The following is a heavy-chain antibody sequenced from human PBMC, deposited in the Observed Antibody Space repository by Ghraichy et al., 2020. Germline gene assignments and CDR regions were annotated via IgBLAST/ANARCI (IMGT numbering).Heavy chain of an antibody. CDR2: ISSSSSYI. D-gene: IGHD1-26*01. J-gene: IGHJ4*02. Sequence: GESLNISCAASGFTFSSYSMNWVRQAPGKGLEWVSSISSSSSYIYYADSVKGRFTISRDNAKNSLYLQMNSLRAEDTAVYYCERGHLVGGGYYSDYGGQGTLVTVSS. CDR1: GFTFSSYS. V-gene: IGHV3-21*01. CDR3: ERGHLVGGGYYSDY.